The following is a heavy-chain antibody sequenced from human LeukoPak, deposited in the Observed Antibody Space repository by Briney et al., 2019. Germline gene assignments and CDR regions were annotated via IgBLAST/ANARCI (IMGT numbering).Heavy chain of an antibody. J-gene: IGHJ5*02. Sequence: ASVKVSCKASGYTFTGYYMHWVRQAPGQGLEWMGWINPNSGGTNYAQKFQGRVTMTRDTSISTAYMELSRLRSDDTAVYYCARGPGIVEATPWFDPWGQGTLVTVSS. CDR1: GYTFTGYY. D-gene: IGHD1-26*01. V-gene: IGHV1-2*02. CDR3: ARGPGIVEATPWFDP. CDR2: INPNSGGT.